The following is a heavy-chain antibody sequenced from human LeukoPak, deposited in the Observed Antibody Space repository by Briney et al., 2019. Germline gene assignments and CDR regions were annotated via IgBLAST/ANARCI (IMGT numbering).Heavy chain of an antibody. CDR2: IKHDGSEK. CDR1: GFTVSSNY. Sequence: PTGGSLRLSCAASGFTVSSNYMSWVRQAPGKGLEWVANIKHDGSEKYYVDSVKGRFTISRDSAKNSLYLQMNSLRAEDTAVYYCARDKPFIAAAGTADYWGQGTLVTVSS. D-gene: IGHD6-13*01. V-gene: IGHV3-7*03. J-gene: IGHJ4*02. CDR3: ARDKPFIAAAGTADY.